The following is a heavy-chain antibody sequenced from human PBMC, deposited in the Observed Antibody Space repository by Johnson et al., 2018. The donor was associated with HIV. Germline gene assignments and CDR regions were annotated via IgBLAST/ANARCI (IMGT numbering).Heavy chain of an antibody. CDR2: ISYDGSNK. Sequence: VQLVESGGGLVQPGGSLRLSCAASGFTFSSYAMHWVRQAPGKGLEWVAVISYDGSNKYYADSVKGRFTISRDNSKNTLYLQMNSLRAEDTAVYYCARAGHGYNTGAFDSWGQGTMVTVSS. V-gene: IGHV3-30*04. CDR3: ARAGHGYNTGAFDS. D-gene: IGHD1-1*01. J-gene: IGHJ3*02. CDR1: GFTFSSYA.